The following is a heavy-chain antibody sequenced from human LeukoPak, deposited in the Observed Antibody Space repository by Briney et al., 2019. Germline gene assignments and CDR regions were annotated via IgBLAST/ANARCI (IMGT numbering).Heavy chain of an antibody. CDR3: ARDRTRYYYYSYMDV. J-gene: IGHJ6*03. D-gene: IGHD1-14*01. CDR2: INPYSGDT. CDR1: GYTFSGYY. Sequence: GASVKVSCKTSGYTFSGYYMHWVRQAPGQGLEWMGWINPYSGDTNYAQKFQGRVTMTRDTSISTAYMELSRLRSDDTAVYYCARDRTRYYYYSYMDVWGKGTAVTISS. V-gene: IGHV1-2*02.